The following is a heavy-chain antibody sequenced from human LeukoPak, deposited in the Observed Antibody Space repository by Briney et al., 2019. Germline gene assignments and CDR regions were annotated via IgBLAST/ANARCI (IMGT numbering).Heavy chain of an antibody. CDR1: GYTFTHYY. D-gene: IGHD6-13*01. Sequence: ASVKISCKVSGYTFTHYYMHWVQQAPGKGLEWMGLVDPEDGETIYAEKFQGRDTITADTSTDTAYMELSRLRSDDTAVYYCARDRGAAALPGYWGQGTLVTVSS. J-gene: IGHJ4*02. V-gene: IGHV1-69-2*01. CDR3: ARDRGAAALPGY. CDR2: VDPEDGET.